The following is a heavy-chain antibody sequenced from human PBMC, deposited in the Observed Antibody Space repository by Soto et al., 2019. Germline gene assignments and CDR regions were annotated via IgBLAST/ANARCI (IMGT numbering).Heavy chain of an antibody. CDR3: ARRMLQVNYYYCYGMDV. CDR1: GYSFTNYW. J-gene: IGHJ6*02. D-gene: IGHD2-15*01. CDR2: IYPDDSDT. Sequence: GESLKISCKGSGYSFTNYWIGWVRQMPGKGLEWMGIIYPDDSDTRYSPSFQGQVTISADKSISTAYLQWSSLKASDTAMYYCARRMLQVNYYYCYGMDVSGQGTTDIVSS. V-gene: IGHV5-51*01.